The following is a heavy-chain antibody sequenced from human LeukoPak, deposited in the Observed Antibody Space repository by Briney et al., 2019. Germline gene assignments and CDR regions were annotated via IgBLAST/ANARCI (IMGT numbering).Heavy chain of an antibody. CDR2: INSDGSST. D-gene: IGHD3-3*01. V-gene: IGHV3-74*01. J-gene: IGHJ4*02. CDR1: GFTFSSYG. Sequence: GGSLRLFCAASGFTFSSYGMHWVRQAPGKGLVWVSRINSDGSSTSYADSVKGRFTISRDNAKNTLYLQMNSLRAEDTAVYYCASGDYYFDYWGQGTLVTVSS. CDR3: ASGDYYFDY.